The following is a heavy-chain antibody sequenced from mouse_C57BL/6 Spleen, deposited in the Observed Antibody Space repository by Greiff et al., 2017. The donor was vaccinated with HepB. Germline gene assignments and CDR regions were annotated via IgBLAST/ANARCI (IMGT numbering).Heavy chain of an antibody. D-gene: IGHD2-4*01. CDR3: ARAFYDYDRFAY. V-gene: IGHV5-4*03. J-gene: IGHJ3*01. CDR1: GFTFSSYA. CDR2: ISDGGSYT. Sequence: EVKLVESGGGLVKPGGSLKLSCAASGFTFSSYAMSWVRQTPEKRLEWVATISDGGSYTYYPDNVKGRFTISRDNAKNNLYLQMSHLKSEDTAMYYCARAFYDYDRFAYWGQGTLVTVSA.